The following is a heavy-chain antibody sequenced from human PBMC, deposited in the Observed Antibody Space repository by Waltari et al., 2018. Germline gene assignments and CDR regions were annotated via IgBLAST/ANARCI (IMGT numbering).Heavy chain of an antibody. D-gene: IGHD5-12*01. CDR3: ARGAEMATITGLGYYYYMDV. V-gene: IGHV4-34*01. J-gene: IGHJ6*03. Sequence: QVQLQQWGAGLLKPSETLSLTCAVYGGSFSGYYWSWLRQPPGKGLEWIGEINHSGSTNYNPSLKSRVTISVDTSKNQFSLKLSSVTAADTAVYYCARGAEMATITGLGYYYYMDVWGKGTTVTVSS. CDR1: GGSFSGYY. CDR2: INHSGST.